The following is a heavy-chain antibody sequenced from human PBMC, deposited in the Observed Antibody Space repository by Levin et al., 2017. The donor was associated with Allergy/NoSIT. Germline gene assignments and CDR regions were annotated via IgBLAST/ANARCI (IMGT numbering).Heavy chain of an antibody. CDR1: GFTFSRYG. CDR2: IWYDGSNK. Sequence: LSLTCAASGFTFSRYGMHWVRQAPGKGLEWVAVIWYDGSNKYYADSVKGRFTISRDNSKNMVYLQVNSLRAEDTAVYYCARADGSGSGSYYNPYYFDFWGQGTLVTVSS. J-gene: IGHJ4*02. V-gene: IGHV3-33*01. D-gene: IGHD3-10*01. CDR3: ARADGSGSGSYYNPYYFDF.